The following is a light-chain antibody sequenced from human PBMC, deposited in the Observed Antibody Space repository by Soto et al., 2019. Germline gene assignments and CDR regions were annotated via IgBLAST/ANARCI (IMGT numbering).Light chain of an antibody. V-gene: IGKV3-15*01. CDR1: QSFSSY. Sequence: EIVMTQSQATLSVCPGETATLSFRASQSFSSYLAWYQQKPGQAPRLLTYDASTRATGIPARFSGSGSGTEFTLTISSLQSEDFAVYYCQQYNNWWTFGQGTKVDI. CDR3: QQYNNWWT. J-gene: IGKJ1*01. CDR2: DAS.